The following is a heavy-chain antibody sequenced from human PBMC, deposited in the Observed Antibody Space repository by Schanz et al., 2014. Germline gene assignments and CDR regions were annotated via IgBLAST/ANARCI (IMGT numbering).Heavy chain of an antibody. CDR2: TSHDGSFT. V-gene: IGHV3-74*01. D-gene: IGHD1-26*01. Sequence: VQLVESGGGVVQPGRSLKLSCAASGFTFSDSWMHWVRQAPGKGLVWVSRTSHDGSFTTFADSVKGRFTISRDNAKNALYLQMNSLRTEDTALYYCAKDSRGSSFDMDVWGQGTTVTVSS. CDR1: GFTFSDSW. J-gene: IGHJ6*02. CDR3: AKDSRGSSFDMDV.